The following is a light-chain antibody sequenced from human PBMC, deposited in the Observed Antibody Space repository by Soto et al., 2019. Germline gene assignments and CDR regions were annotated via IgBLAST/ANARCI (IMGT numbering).Light chain of an antibody. CDR2: EVS. CDR1: SSDVGGYKF. CDR3: SSYSTSGPYA. Sequence: QSVLTQPASVSGSPGQAITISCTGTSSDVGGYKFVSWYQHRPGKAPKLMIYEVSNRPSGVSSRFSGSKSGSTASLTISGLQNADEADYYCSSYSTSGPYAVGTGTKV. V-gene: IGLV2-14*01. J-gene: IGLJ1*01.